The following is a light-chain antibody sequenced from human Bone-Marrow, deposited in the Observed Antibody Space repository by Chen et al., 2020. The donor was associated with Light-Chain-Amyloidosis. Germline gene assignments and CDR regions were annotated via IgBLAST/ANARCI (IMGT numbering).Light chain of an antibody. J-gene: IGLJ3*02. CDR1: SGSIATNY. Sequence: NFMLTQPHSVSESPGKTVIISCTRSSGSIATNYVQWYQQRPGSSPTTVIYEDDQRPSGVPDRFSGSLDRSSNSASLTISGLKTGDEADYCCQSYQGSSQGVFGGGTKLTVL. V-gene: IGLV6-57*01. CDR3: QSYQGSSQGV. CDR2: EDD.